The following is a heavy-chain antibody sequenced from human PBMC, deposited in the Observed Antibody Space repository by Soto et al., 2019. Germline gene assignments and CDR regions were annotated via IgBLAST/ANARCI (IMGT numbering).Heavy chain of an antibody. J-gene: IGHJ6*02. D-gene: IGHD2-2*01. CDR2: IIPIFGTA. CDR3: ASGGGYCISTSCFDYYYYGMDV. CDR1: GGTFSSYA. Sequence: QVQLVQSGAEVKKPGSSVKVSCKASGGTFSSYAISWVRQAPGQGLEWMGGIIPIFGTANYAQKFQGRVTITPDESTSTAYMELSSLRSEDTAVYYCASGGGYCISTSCFDYYYYGMDVWGQGTTVTVSS. V-gene: IGHV1-69*05.